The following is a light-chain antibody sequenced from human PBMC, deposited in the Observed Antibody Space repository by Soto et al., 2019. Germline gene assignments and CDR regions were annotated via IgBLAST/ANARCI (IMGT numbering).Light chain of an antibody. Sequence: SYELTQPPSVSVSPGQTATITCSGDALPRKYVYWYQQKSGQAPVLVIFEDNKRPSGIPERFSGSSSGTMATLTISEAQVEDEADYYCAAWDDRLRGLYVFGIGTKVTVL. V-gene: IGLV3-10*01. CDR3: AAWDDRLRGLYV. CDR2: EDN. CDR1: ALPRKY. J-gene: IGLJ1*01.